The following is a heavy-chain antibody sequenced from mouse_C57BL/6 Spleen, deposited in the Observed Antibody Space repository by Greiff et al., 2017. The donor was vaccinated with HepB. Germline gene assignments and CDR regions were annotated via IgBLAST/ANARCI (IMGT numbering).Heavy chain of an antibody. J-gene: IGHJ4*01. D-gene: IGHD4-1*01. CDR1: GFSLTSYG. CDR2: IWSGGST. CDR3: ATLTGTDYYAMDY. V-gene: IGHV2-2*01. Sequence: QVQLKESGPGLVQPSQSLSITCTVSGFSLTSYGVHWVRQSPGKGLEWLGVIWSGGSTDYNAALISRLSISKDNSKSQFFFKMNSLQADATAIYYCATLTGTDYYAMDYWGQGTSVTVSS.